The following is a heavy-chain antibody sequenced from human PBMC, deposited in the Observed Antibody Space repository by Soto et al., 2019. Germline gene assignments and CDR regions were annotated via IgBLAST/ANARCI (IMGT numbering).Heavy chain of an antibody. D-gene: IGHD1-20*01. Sequence: EVQLLESGGGLVQPGGSLRLSCAASGFSFSTYAMSWVRQAPGRGLKWVSSITGTGGNTYYADSVKGRFTISRDNSRNTLYLQMDSLRAEDTAIYYCAKVVTGSSDYLGQGTLVTVSS. CDR2: ITGTGGNT. V-gene: IGHV3-23*01. CDR3: AKVVTGSSDY. CDR1: GFSFSTYA. J-gene: IGHJ4*02.